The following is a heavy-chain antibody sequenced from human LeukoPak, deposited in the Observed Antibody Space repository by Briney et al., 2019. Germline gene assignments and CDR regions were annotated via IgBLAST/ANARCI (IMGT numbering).Heavy chain of an antibody. V-gene: IGHV3-30*02. CDR3: AKREAVAGMSVFDY. CDR1: GFTFRNYA. D-gene: IGHD6-19*01. Sequence: GGSLRLSCAASGFTFRNYAMHWVRQAPGKGLEWVAFIRYDGGEIYYADSVKGRFTISRDNSKNTLYLQIDSLRAEDTAVYYCAKREAVAGMSVFDYWGQGTLVTVSS. J-gene: IGHJ4*02. CDR2: IRYDGGEI.